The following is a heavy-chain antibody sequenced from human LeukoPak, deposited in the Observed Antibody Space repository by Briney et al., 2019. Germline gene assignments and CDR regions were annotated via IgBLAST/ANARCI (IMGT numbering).Heavy chain of an antibody. Sequence: PGGSLRLSCAASGFTSSSYSMNWVRQAPGKGLEWVSYISSSSTIYYADSVKGRFTISRDNAKNSLYLQMNSLRAEDTAVYYCARGETTQRYYFDYWGQGTLVTVSS. D-gene: IGHD1-1*01. J-gene: IGHJ4*02. CDR3: ARGETTQRYYFDY. V-gene: IGHV3-48*01. CDR2: ISSSSTI. CDR1: GFTSSSYS.